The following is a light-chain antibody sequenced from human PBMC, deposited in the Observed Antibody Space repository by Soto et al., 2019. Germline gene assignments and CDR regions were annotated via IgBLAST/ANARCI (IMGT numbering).Light chain of an antibody. CDR1: QSVLYSSNNKKY. J-gene: IGKJ4*01. Sequence: DIVMTQCPDALAVSLGERATINCKSSQSVLYSSNNKKYLAWYQQKQGQPPKXXXYWASTRESGVPDRFSGSGSGTDCTLTISSLKAEDVAVYYCQQYYNSTLTFGGGTKVDIK. CDR3: QQYYNSTLT. V-gene: IGKV4-1*01. CDR2: WAS.